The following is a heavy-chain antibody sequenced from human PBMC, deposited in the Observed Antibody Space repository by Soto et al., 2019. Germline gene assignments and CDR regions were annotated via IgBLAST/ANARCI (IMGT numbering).Heavy chain of an antibody. V-gene: IGHV5-51*01. CDR2: IYPVDSET. CDR1: GYKFISYW. Sequence: GESLKISCKGSGYKFISYWLGWVRQMPWKGLEWMAIIYPVDSETRYSPSFQGQVTISADNSISTAYLQGSSLKASDTAMYYWARKYNLADDPFELWGQGTMVTVSS. J-gene: IGHJ3*01. CDR3: ARKYNLADDPFEL. D-gene: IGHD1-1*01.